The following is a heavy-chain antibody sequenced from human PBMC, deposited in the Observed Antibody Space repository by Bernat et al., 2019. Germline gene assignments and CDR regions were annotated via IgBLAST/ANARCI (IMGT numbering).Heavy chain of an antibody. CDR1: GFTFSTYA. V-gene: IGHV3-30*01. CDR3: ARDIYGETFDY. D-gene: IGHD4-17*01. Sequence: QVQLVESGGGVVQPGRSLRVSCAASGFTFSTYAMHWVRQAPGKGLEWVAAISYHGRDKYYADSVKGRFTISRDNSNNKLYLQMNSLRAEDTAVYDGARDIYGETFDYWGQGALVPVSS. J-gene: IGHJ4*02. CDR2: ISYHGRDK.